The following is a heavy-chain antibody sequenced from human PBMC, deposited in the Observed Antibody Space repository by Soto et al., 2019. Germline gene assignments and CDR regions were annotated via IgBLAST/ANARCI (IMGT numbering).Heavy chain of an antibody. V-gene: IGHV1-69*01. CDR2: IIPIFGTA. Sequence: QVQLVQSGAEVKKPGSSVKVSCKASGGTFSSYAISWVRQAPGQGLEWVGGIIPIFGTANYAQKFQGRVTITADESTSTAYMELSSLRSEDTAVYYCSGTDLGGYSYGSPYYYYYGMDVWGQGTTVTVSS. J-gene: IGHJ6*02. CDR1: GGTFSSYA. CDR3: SGTDLGGYSYGSPYYYYYGMDV. D-gene: IGHD5-18*01.